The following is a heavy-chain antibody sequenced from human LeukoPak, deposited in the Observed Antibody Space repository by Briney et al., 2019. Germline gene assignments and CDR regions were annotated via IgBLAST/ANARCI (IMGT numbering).Heavy chain of an antibody. CDR3: ARGGYYDSSGHNAFDI. CDR2: INPNSGGT. D-gene: IGHD3-22*01. V-gene: IGHV1-2*02. CDR1: GYTFTGYY. Sequence: ASVKVSCKASGYTFTGYYMHWVRQAPGQGLEWMGWINPNSGGTNYAQKFQGRVTMTRDTSISTAYMELSRLRSDDTAVYYCARGGYYDSSGHNAFDIWGQGTMVTVSS. J-gene: IGHJ3*02.